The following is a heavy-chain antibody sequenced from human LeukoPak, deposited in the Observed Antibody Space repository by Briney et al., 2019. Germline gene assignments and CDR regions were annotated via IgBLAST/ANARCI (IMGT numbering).Heavy chain of an antibody. Sequence: TLSLTCAVSGGSISSGGYSWSWIRQPPGKGLEWIGYIYHSGSTYYNPSLKSRVTISVDRSKNQFSLKLSSVTAADTAVYYCARVVVGATTGFDYWGQGTLVTVSS. CDR2: IYHSGST. CDR3: ARVVVGATTGFDY. J-gene: IGHJ4*02. CDR1: GGSISSGGYS. D-gene: IGHD1-26*01. V-gene: IGHV4-30-2*01.